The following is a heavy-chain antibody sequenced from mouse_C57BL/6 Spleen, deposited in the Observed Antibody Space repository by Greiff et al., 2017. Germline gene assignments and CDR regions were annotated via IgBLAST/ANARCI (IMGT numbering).Heavy chain of an antibody. CDR2: IRNKANGYTT. J-gene: IGHJ4*01. V-gene: IGHV7-3*01. CDR3: ATTAQATWAMDY. Sequence: EVKLMESGGGLVQPGGSLSLSCAASGFTFTAYYMSWVRQPPGKALEWLGFIRNKANGYTTEYSASVKGRFTISRDNSQSILYLQMNALRAEDSATYYCATTAQATWAMDYWGQGTSVTVSS. CDR1: GFTFTAYY. D-gene: IGHD3-2*02.